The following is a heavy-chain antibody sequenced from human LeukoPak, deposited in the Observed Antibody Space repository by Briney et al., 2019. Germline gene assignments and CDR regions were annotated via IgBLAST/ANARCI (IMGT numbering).Heavy chain of an antibody. CDR2: IIISGAST. Sequence: GGSLRLSCAASGFTFSSYAMSWVRQAPGKGPEWVSAIIISGASTYYADSVKGRFTISRDNSKNTLYLQMNSLRAEDTAVYYCAKPQLGATYYYFDYWGQGTLVTVSS. D-gene: IGHD1-26*01. J-gene: IGHJ4*02. CDR3: AKPQLGATYYYFDY. V-gene: IGHV3-23*01. CDR1: GFTFSSYA.